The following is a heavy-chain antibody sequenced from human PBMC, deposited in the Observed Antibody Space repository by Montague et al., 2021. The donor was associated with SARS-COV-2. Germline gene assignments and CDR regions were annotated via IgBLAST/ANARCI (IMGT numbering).Heavy chain of an antibody. CDR3: ARGSYGSGSYHAFDI. J-gene: IGHJ3*02. CDR2: SYYSGTT. D-gene: IGHD3-10*01. CDR1: GGAMSSYY. Sequence: SETLSLTCTVSGGAMSSYYWSWIRQPPGKGLEWIGSSYYSGTTYDNPSLRSQVTMSVDTSKTQFSLKMNSVTAADTAVYYCARGSYGSGSYHAFDIWSQGTVVAVSS. V-gene: IGHV4-59*04.